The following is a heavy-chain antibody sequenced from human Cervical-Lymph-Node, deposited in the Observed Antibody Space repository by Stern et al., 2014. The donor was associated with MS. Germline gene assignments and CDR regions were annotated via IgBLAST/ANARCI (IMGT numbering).Heavy chain of an antibody. Sequence: VQLVESGAEVTKPGSSAKVSCKASRGTFSKFPSSWVRQAPGQGLEWMGGIFTFFGTPTYAQEFRGRVTITAAVSTSTVSMELSSLRSDDTAVYYCALSSETSDRWYSLGYDLWGQGTLVTVSS. V-gene: IGHV1-69*01. D-gene: IGHD6-13*01. CDR3: ALSSETSDRWYSLGYDL. CDR2: IFTFFGTP. J-gene: IGHJ5*02. CDR1: RGTFSKFP.